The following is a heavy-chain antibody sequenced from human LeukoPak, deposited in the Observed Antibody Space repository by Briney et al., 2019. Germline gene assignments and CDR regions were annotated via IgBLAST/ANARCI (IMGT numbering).Heavy chain of an antibody. Sequence: GVSLRLSCTGSGFRLEHFAMSWVRQAPGKGLEWVSAMSNIDETYYSDSVKGRFTLSRDNSKNTLSLQMNSLIDEDTAVYYCAKDHPSSGWPAFESWGQGTLVTVSS. J-gene: IGHJ4*02. CDR2: MSNIDET. V-gene: IGHV3-23*01. CDR3: AKDHPSSGWPAFES. D-gene: IGHD6-19*01. CDR1: GFRLEHFA.